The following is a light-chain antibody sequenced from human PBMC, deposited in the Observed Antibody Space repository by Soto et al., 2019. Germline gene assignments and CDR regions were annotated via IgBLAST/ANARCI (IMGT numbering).Light chain of an antibody. Sequence: QSALTQPDSVSGSPGQSTTISCTGTSSDVGNYKYISWYQQHPGKAPKLMIYEVSNRPSGVSNRFSGSKSGNTASLTISGLQAEDETDYYCFSYTSSGTYVFGTGTKVTVL. CDR2: EVS. CDR1: SSDVGNYKY. V-gene: IGLV2-14*01. J-gene: IGLJ1*01. CDR3: FSYTSSGTYV.